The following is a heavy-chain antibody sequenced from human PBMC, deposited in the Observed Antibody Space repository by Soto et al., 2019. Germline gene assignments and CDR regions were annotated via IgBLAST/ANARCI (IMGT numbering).Heavy chain of an antibody. CDR3: ARPGSTYSSGWSIDY. Sequence: QLQLQESGPGLVKPSETLSLTCTVSGGSISITNYFWGWIRQPPGKGLEWIGSIYYSGNTYYNPSLKRRVSISVDTSMNQFSLKLTSVTAADTAVYYCARPGSTYSSGWSIDYWGQGILVTVSS. D-gene: IGHD6-13*01. CDR1: GGSISITNYF. J-gene: IGHJ4*02. V-gene: IGHV4-39*01. CDR2: IYYSGNT.